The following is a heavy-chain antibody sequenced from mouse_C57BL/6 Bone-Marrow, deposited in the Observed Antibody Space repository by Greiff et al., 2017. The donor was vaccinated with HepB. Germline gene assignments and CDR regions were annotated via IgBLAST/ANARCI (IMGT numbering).Heavy chain of an antibody. CDR1: GYAFTNYL. J-gene: IGHJ1*03. D-gene: IGHD2-1*01. Sequence: QVQLQQSGAELVRPGTSVKVSCKASGYAFTNYLIEWVKQRPGQGLEWIGVINPGSGGTNYNEKFKGKATLTADKSSSTAYMQLSSLTSEDSAVYFCARHEYGNYGYSYFDVWGTEATVTVSS. CDR3: ARHEYGNYGYSYFDV. V-gene: IGHV1-54*01. CDR2: INPGSGGT.